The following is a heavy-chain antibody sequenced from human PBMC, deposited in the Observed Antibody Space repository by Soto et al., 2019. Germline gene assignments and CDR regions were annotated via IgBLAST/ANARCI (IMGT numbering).Heavy chain of an antibody. Sequence: VGSLRLSCAASGFTFSSYAMSWVRQAPGKGLEWVSAISGSGGSTYYADSVKGRFTISRDNSKNTLYLQMNSLRAEDTAVYYCAKGGFLEWLLIDYWGQGTLVTVSS. CDR3: AKGGFLEWLLIDY. J-gene: IGHJ4*02. CDR2: ISGSGGST. D-gene: IGHD3-3*01. V-gene: IGHV3-23*01. CDR1: GFTFSSYA.